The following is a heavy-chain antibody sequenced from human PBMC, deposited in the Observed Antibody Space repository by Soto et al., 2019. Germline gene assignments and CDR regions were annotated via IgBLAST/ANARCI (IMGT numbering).Heavy chain of an antibody. CDR1: GGAFSSYA. CDR3: ARLMVRELYYFDY. J-gene: IGHJ4*02. CDR2: IIPIFGTA. Sequence: SVKVSCKASGGAFSSYAISWVRQAPGQGFEWMGGIIPIFGTANYAQKFQGRVTFTADESTSTAYMELSSLSSEDTAVYYCARLMVRELYYFDYWGQGTLVTVSS. V-gene: IGHV1-69*13. D-gene: IGHD3-10*01.